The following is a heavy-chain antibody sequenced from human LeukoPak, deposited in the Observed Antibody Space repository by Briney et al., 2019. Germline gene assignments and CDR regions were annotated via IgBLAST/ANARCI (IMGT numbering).Heavy chain of an antibody. Sequence: GGSLRLSCAASGFTFSSYWMSWVRQAPGKGLEWVANIKQDGSEKYYVDSVKGRFTISRDNAKNSLYLQMNSLRAEDTAVYYCARHLYYGSGSYYNGYWGQGTLVTVSS. CDR3: ARHLYYGSGSYYNGY. CDR1: GFTFSSYW. J-gene: IGHJ4*02. V-gene: IGHV3-7*01. CDR2: IKQDGSEK. D-gene: IGHD3-10*01.